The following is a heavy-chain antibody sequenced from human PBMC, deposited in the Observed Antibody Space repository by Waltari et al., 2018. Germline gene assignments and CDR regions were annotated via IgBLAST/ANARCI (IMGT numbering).Heavy chain of an antibody. CDR3: ARDWGSEFDY. V-gene: IGHV3-21*03. CDR1: GFTFRSYC. CDR2: ISSSSSYI. J-gene: IGHJ4*02. D-gene: IGHD3-16*01. Sequence: EVQLVESGGGLVKPGGSLRLSCAASGFTFRSYCLHWVRQAPGKGLEWVSSISSSSSYIYYADSVKGRFTISRDNAKNSLYLQMNSLRAEDTAVYYCARDWGSEFDYWGQGTLVTVSS.